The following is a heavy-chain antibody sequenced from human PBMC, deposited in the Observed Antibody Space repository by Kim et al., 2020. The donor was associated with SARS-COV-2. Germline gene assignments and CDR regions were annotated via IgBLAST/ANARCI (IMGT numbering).Heavy chain of an antibody. CDR1: GFTFSSYE. CDR2: ISSSGSTI. CDR3: ARDPEKQWLAPGSDY. Sequence: GGSLRLSCAASGFTFSSYEMNWVRQAPGKGLEWVSYISSSGSTIYYADSVKGRFTISRDNAKNSLYLQMNSLRAEDTAVYYCARDPEKQWLAPGSDYWGHGTLVTVSS. V-gene: IGHV3-48*03. J-gene: IGHJ4*01. D-gene: IGHD6-19*01.